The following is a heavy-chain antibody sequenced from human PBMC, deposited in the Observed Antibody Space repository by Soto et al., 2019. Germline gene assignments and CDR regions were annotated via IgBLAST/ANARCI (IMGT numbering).Heavy chain of an antibody. CDR2: MNPNSGNT. CDR1: GYTFTSYD. CDR3: ARGGHVVVVTAALDY. J-gene: IGHJ4*02. Sequence: ASVKVSCKASGYTFTSYDINWVRQATGQGLEWMGWMNPNSGNTGYAQKFQGRVTMTRDTSTSTLYMELTSLTSDDTAIYYCARGGHVVVVTAALDYWGQGTLVTV. D-gene: IGHD2-21*02. V-gene: IGHV1-8*01.